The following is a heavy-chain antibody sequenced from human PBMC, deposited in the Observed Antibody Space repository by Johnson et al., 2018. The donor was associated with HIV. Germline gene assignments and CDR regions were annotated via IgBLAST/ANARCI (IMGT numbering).Heavy chain of an antibody. D-gene: IGHD6-13*01. Sequence: QVQLVESGGGVVQPGKSVRLSCAASEFSFSDYGMHWVRQAPGKGLEWVAVISFDGSNKYYADSVKGRFSISRDNSKNTLYLQMNSLRAEDTAVYYCARGRIATGGMRGGAFDIWGQGTMVTVSS. CDR1: EFSFSDYG. CDR3: ARGRIATGGMRGGAFDI. V-gene: IGHV3-30-3*01. CDR2: ISFDGSNK. J-gene: IGHJ3*02.